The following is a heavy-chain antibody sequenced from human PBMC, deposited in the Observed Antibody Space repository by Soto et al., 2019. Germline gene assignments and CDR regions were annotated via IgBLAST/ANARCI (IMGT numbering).Heavy chain of an antibody. D-gene: IGHD6-13*01. CDR2: ISYDGSNK. J-gene: IGHJ5*02. CDR1: GFTFSSYA. CDR3: ARESIAAAGTGWFDP. Sequence: QVQLVESGGGVVQPGRSLRLSCAASGFTFSSYAMHWVRQAPGKGLEWVAVISYDGSNKYYADSVKGRFTISRDNSKNTLYRQMNSLRAEDTAVYYCARESIAAAGTGWFDPWGQGTLVTVSS. V-gene: IGHV3-30-3*01.